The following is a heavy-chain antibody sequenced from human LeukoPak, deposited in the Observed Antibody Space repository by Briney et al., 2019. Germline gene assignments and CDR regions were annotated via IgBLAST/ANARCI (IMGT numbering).Heavy chain of an antibody. CDR1: GFTFSSYW. Sequence: PGGSLGLSCAASGFTFSSYWMHWVRQAPGKGLVWVSHINSDASSTSYADSVKGRFTISRDNAKNTLYLQMNSLRAEDTAMYYCARVGYYFGSGSLIQYYFDYWGQGTLVTVSS. CDR3: ARVGYYFGSGSLIQYYFDY. CDR2: INSDASST. V-gene: IGHV3-74*01. D-gene: IGHD3-10*01. J-gene: IGHJ4*02.